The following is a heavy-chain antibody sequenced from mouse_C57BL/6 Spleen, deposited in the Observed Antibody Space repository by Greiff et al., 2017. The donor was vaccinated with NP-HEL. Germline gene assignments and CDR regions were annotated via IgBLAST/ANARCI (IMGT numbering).Heavy chain of an antibody. CDR3: ARRSDYLYYFYY. CDR1: GYTFTSYW. CDR2: LDPSDSYT. D-gene: IGHD2-4*01. V-gene: IGHV1-50*01. J-gene: IGHJ2*01. Sequence: QVQLQQPGAELVKPGASVKLSCKASGYTFTSYWMQGVKQRPGQGLEWIGELDPSDSYTNYNQQFKGKATLTVDTSSSTAYMQLSSLTSEDAAVYYCARRSDYLYYFYYWGQGTTLTVSS.